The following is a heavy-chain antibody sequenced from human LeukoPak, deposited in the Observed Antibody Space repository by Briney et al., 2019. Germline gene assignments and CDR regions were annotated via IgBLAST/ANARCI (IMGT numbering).Heavy chain of an antibody. D-gene: IGHD3-22*01. CDR1: GFTFSSYW. V-gene: IGHV3-7*01. J-gene: IGHJ3*02. CDR2: IKQDGSEK. CDR3: ARVGTMIVPHDAFDI. Sequence: PGGPLRLSCAASGFTFSSYWMSWVRQAPGKGLEWVANIKQDGSEKYYVDSVKGRFTISRDNAKNSLYLQMNSLRAEDTAVYYCARVGTMIVPHDAFDIWGQGTMVTVSS.